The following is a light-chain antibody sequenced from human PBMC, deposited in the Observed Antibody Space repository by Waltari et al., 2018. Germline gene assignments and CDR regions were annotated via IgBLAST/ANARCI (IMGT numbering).Light chain of an antibody. J-gene: IGLJ2*01. CDR1: SGVIGSYYY. V-gene: IGLV2-14*03. CDR2: DVN. Sequence: QSALTQPASVSGSPGQSITISCTGASGVIGSYYYVSWYQQHPGNAPKLVIFDVNNRPSGVSNRFSASLSGNTASLTISGLQAEDEADYYCSSYTKDTRIVGGGTKLTVL. CDR3: SSYTKDTRI.